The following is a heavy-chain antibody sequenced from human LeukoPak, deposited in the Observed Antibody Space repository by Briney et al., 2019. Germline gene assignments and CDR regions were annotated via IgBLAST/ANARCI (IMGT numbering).Heavy chain of an antibody. D-gene: IGHD5-12*01. CDR3: ARDQGYRYYYGMDV. J-gene: IGHJ6*02. Sequence: PGGSLRLSCAASGFTFSSYAMSWVRQAPGKGLEWVSAISGSGGSTYYADSVKGRFTISRDNSKNTLYLQMNSLRAEDTAVYYCARDQGYRYYYGMDVWGQGTTVTVSS. CDR1: GFTFSSYA. CDR2: ISGSGGST. V-gene: IGHV3-23*01.